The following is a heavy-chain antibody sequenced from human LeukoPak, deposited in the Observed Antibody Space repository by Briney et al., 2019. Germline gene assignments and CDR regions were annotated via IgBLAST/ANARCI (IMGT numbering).Heavy chain of an antibody. D-gene: IGHD2-15*01. CDR1: GFTFSSYE. CDR2: ISTTGSSI. V-gene: IGHV3-48*03. J-gene: IGHJ4*02. CDR3: AVIAATY. Sequence: GGSLRLSCAASGFTFSSYEMNWVRQAPGKGLEWVSYISTTGSSIYYADSVKGRFTISRDNVKNLLYLQMNSLRAEDTAVYYCAVIAATYWGQGTLVTVSS.